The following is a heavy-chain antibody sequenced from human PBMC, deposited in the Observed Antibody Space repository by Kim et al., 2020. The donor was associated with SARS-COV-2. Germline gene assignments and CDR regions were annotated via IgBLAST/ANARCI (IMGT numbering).Heavy chain of an antibody. CDR3: AKDPLWYGSTWYPGWFGP. CDR2: ISGSGADT. D-gene: IGHD6-13*01. J-gene: IGHJ5*02. V-gene: IGHV3-23*01. CDR1: GFTFTNYA. Sequence: GGSLRLSCAASGFTFTNYAMSWVRQAPGKGLEWVSGISGSGADTYYADSVKGRFTISRDKSKSTLYLQMNSLRAEDSAVYYCAKDPLWYGSTWYPGWFGP.